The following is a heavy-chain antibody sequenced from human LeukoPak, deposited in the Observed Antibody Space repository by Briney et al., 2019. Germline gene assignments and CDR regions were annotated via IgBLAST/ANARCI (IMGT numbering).Heavy chain of an antibody. V-gene: IGHV3-33*06. CDR2: IWYVGSNT. CDR3: AKEGSRSGRAFDI. J-gene: IGHJ3*02. Sequence: GRSLRLSWAASGLTFSSYGMRWVSQAPSKGLEWVTVIWYVGSNTYYADSVKGRFTISRDNSKNTLYRQMNSLRTEDTAVYYCAKEGSRSGRAFDIWGQGTMVTVSS. CDR1: GLTFSSYG. D-gene: IGHD3-22*01.